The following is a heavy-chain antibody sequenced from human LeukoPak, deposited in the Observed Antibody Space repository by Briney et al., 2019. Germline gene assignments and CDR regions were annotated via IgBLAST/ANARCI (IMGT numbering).Heavy chain of an antibody. CDR2: IGTAGDT. Sequence: GGSLRLSCAASGFTFSSYDMHWVRQATGKGLEWVSAIGTAGDTYYPGSVKGRFTISRENAKNSLYLQMNSLRAGDTAVYYCATGFGLGSTSMFGDWGQGTLVAVSS. V-gene: IGHV3-13*01. D-gene: IGHD2/OR15-2a*01. CDR3: ATGFGLGSTSMFGD. CDR1: GFTFSSYD. J-gene: IGHJ4*02.